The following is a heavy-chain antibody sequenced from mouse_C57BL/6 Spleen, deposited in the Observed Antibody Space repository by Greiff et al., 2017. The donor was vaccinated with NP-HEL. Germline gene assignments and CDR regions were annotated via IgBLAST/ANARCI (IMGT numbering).Heavy chain of an antibody. V-gene: IGHV1-26*01. CDR1: GYTFTDYY. CDR3: ARSGLITTVVEYFDY. J-gene: IGHJ2*01. Sequence: VQLQQSGPELVKPGASVKISCKASGYTFTDYYMNWVKQSHGKSLEWIGDINPNNGGTSYNQKFKGKDTLTVDKSASTAYIELRSLTSEDSAVYYCARSGLITTVVEYFDYWGQGTTLTVSS. CDR2: INPNNGGT. D-gene: IGHD1-1*01.